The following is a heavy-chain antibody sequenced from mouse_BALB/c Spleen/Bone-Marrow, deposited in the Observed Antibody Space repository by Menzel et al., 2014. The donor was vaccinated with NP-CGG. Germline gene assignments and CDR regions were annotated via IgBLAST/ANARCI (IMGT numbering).Heavy chain of an antibody. CDR1: GFTFTDYY. D-gene: IGHD3-1*01. V-gene: IGHV7-3*02. Sequence: EVMLVESGGGLVQPGGSLRLSCATSGFTFTDYYMSWVRQPPGKALEWSGFIRNKANGYTTEYSASVKGRFTISRDNSQSILYLQMNTLRAEDSATCYCARDRAARAAGYYFDYWGQGTTLTVSS. CDR2: IRNKANGYTT. CDR3: ARDRAARAAGYYFDY. J-gene: IGHJ2*01.